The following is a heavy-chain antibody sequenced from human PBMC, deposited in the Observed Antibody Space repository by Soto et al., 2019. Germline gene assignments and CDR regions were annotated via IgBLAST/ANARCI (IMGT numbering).Heavy chain of an antibody. CDR1: GFTFSSYG. J-gene: IGHJ6*02. CDR2: ISYDGSNK. CDR3: AKDRLVYRLHYYYGMDV. V-gene: IGHV3-30*18. Sequence: PGGSLRLSCAASGFTFSSYGMHWVRQAPGKGLEWVAVISYDGSNKYYADSVKGRFTISRDNSKNTLYLQMNSLRAEDTAVYYCAKDRLVYRLHYYYGMDVWGQGTTVTVSS. D-gene: IGHD6-19*01.